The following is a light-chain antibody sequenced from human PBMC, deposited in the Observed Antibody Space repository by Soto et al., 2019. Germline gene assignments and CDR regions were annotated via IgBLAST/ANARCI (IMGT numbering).Light chain of an antibody. Sequence: DIVMTQSPDSLAVSLGERATINCKSSQSVLYNSNNKNYLAWYQQKPGQPPKLLIYWASTRESGVPDRFSGSGSGTDFTLTISSLQAEDVAVYYCQKYYRTPWTFGQGTKVEIK. CDR2: WAS. V-gene: IGKV4-1*01. CDR3: QKYYRTPWT. CDR1: QSVLYNSNNKNY. J-gene: IGKJ1*01.